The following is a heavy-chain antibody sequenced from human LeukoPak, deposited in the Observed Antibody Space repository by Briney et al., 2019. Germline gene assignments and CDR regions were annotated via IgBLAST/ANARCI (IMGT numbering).Heavy chain of an antibody. CDR3: AREITIGDVFAGAFDI. D-gene: IGHD3-3*01. V-gene: IGHV4-30-4*01. CDR2: IYYSGST. CDR1: GGSISSGEYY. J-gene: IGHJ3*02. Sequence: MASETLSLTCTVSGGSISSGEYYWSWIRQPPGKDLEWIGYIYYSGSTYYNPSLESRVTISIDTSENQFSLRLNSVTAADTAVYYCAREITIGDVFAGAFDIWGQGTMVTASS.